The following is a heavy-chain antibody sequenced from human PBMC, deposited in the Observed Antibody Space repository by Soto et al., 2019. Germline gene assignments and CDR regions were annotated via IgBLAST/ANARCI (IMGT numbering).Heavy chain of an antibody. CDR3: ARAVGPYDY. CDR2: IWYDGSNK. Sequence: QVQLVESGGGVVQPGRSLRLSCAASGFAFSTYGIHWVRQAPGKGLEWVAVIWYDGSNKYYADSVKGRFTISRDNSKNTLYLQMDSLRAEDTAVYSGARAVGPYDYWGQGTLVTVSS. J-gene: IGHJ4*02. CDR1: GFAFSTYG. D-gene: IGHD1-26*01. V-gene: IGHV3-33*01.